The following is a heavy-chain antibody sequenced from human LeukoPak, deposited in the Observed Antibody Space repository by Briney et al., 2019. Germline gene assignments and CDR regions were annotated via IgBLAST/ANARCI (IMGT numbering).Heavy chain of an antibody. J-gene: IGHJ4*02. CDR3: ALAAAGLFDY. CDR1: GGSISSSSYY. D-gene: IGHD6-13*01. V-gene: IGHV4-39*01. CDR2: IYYSGST. Sequence: SETLSLTCTVSGGSISSSSYYWGWIRQPPGKGLEWIGSIYYSGSTYYNPSLKSRVTISVDTSKNQFSLKLSSVTAADTAVYYCALAAAGLFDYWGQGTLVTVSS.